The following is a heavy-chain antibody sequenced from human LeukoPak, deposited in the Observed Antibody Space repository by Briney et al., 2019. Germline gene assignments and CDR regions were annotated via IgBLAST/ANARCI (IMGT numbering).Heavy chain of an antibody. V-gene: IGHV4-30-4*01. CDR2: IYYSGST. CDR3: AGVDTAPDLGYYYYGMDV. Sequence: PSQTLSLTCTVSGGSISSGDYYWRWIRQPPGKGLEWIGYIYYSGSTYYNPSLKSRVTISVDTSKNQFSLKLSSVTAADTAVYYCAGVDTAPDLGYYYYGMDVWGQGTTVTVSS. D-gene: IGHD5-18*01. J-gene: IGHJ6*02. CDR1: GGSISSGDYY.